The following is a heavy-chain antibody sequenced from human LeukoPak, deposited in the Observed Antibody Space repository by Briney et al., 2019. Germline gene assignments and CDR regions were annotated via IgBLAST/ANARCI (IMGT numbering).Heavy chain of an antibody. D-gene: IGHD1-26*01. CDR3: ARAPAFTVGATGVWFDP. J-gene: IGHJ5*02. CDR2: IIPIFGTA. V-gene: IGHV1-69*13. Sequence: ASVKVSCKASGGTFSSYAISWVRQAPGQGLEWMGGIIPIFGTANYAQKFQGRVTITADESTSTAYMELSSLRSEDTAVYYCARAPAFTVGATGVWFDPWGQGTLVTVSS. CDR1: GGTFSSYA.